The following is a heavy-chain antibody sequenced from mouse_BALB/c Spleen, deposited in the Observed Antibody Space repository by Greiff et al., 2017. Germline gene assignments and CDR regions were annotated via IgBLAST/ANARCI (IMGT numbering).Heavy chain of an antibody. CDR1: GFNIKDTY. CDR2: IDPANGNT. V-gene: IGHV14-3*02. J-gene: IGHJ3*01. Sequence: VQLQQSGAELVKPGASVKLSCTASGFNIKDTYMHWVKQRPEQGLEWIGRIDPANGNTKYDPKFQGKATITADTSSNTAYLQLSSLTSEDTAVYYCARSGYDGSLFAYWGQGTLVTVSA. D-gene: IGHD2-14*01. CDR3: ARSGYDGSLFAY.